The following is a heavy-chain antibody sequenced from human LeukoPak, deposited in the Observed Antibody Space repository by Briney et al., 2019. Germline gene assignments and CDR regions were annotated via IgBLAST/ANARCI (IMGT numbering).Heavy chain of an antibody. CDR2: ISPYDGNT. CDR1: NYTFASYG. CDR3: VRVWPPNAVNRGMTYSDFTALDV. Sequence: ASVKVSCKASNYTFASYGLSWVRQAPGQGLQWVGWISPYDGNTNYAQRFQARVTMSIDKSTRTVYMELRRLRLDDTAVYYCVRVWPPNAVNRGMTYSDFTALDVWGQGTTVIVSS. D-gene: IGHD1-20*01. V-gene: IGHV1-18*01. J-gene: IGHJ3*01.